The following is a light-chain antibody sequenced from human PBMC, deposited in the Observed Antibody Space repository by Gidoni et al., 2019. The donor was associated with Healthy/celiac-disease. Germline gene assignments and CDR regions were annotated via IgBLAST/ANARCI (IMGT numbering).Light chain of an antibody. CDR1: QSISSW. CDR2: KAS. V-gene: IGKV1-5*03. Sequence: DIQMTQSPATLSASVGDRVTITCRASQSISSWFGWYQQKPGKHSKRLIYKASSLESGVPSRFSGSGSGTEFSPTISSLQPDDFATFYCQKYNTYSRTFGQGTKVEIK. CDR3: QKYNTYSRT. J-gene: IGKJ1*01.